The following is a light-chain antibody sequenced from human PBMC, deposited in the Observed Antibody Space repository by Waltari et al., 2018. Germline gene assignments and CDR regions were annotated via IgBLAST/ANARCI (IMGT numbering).Light chain of an antibody. CDR2: EDN. Sequence: NFMLTQPHPLSESPGKTVTIPCTRRGGSVASNYVPWYQQRPGSSPTPVIYEDNQTPPGVPDRFSGSIDSSSNSASLTISGLKTEDEADYYCQSYDSSNPWVFGGGTKLTVL. J-gene: IGLJ3*02. V-gene: IGLV6-57*01. CDR3: QSYDSSNPWV. CDR1: GGSVASNY.